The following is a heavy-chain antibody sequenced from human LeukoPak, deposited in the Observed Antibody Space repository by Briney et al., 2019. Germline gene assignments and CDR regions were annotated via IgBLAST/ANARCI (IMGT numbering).Heavy chain of an antibody. D-gene: IGHD3-22*01. CDR2: IYPGDSDT. J-gene: IGHJ3*02. Sequence: GESLKISCKGSGYRFTSYWIGWVRQMPGKGLEWMGIIYPGDSDTRYSPSFQGQVTISADKSISTAYLQWSSLKASDTAMYYCAREVYYYDSSGYSHDAFDIWGQGTMVTVSS. CDR3: AREVYYYDSSGYSHDAFDI. V-gene: IGHV5-51*01. CDR1: GYRFTSYW.